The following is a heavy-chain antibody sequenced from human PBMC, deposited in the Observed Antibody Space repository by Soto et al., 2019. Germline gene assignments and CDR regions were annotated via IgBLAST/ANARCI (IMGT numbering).Heavy chain of an antibody. CDR3: ARLGNYCSGGSCYQTVNWFDP. Sequence: GESLKISCKGSGYSFTSYWIGWVRQMPGKGLEWMGIIYPGDSDTRYSPSFQCQVTISADKSISTAYLQWSSLKASDTAMYYCARLGNYCSGGSCYQTVNWFDPWGQGTLVTVSS. CDR2: IYPGDSDT. D-gene: IGHD2-15*01. V-gene: IGHV5-51*01. CDR1: GYSFTSYW. J-gene: IGHJ5*02.